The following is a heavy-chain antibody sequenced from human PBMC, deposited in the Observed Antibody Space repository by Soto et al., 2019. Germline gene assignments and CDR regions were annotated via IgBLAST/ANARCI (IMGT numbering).Heavy chain of an antibody. CDR2: ISYTGST. Sequence: SETLCLTCTVSGGSLSSGDYYWSWIRHPPGKGLEWIGYISYTGSTYYNPSLKSRVTISVDTSKNQYSLKLSSVTAADTAVYYCARADRVVAGDSVDYWGQGPLVTVS. CDR3: ARADRVVAGDSVDY. D-gene: IGHD2-15*01. J-gene: IGHJ4*02. CDR1: GGSLSSGDYY. V-gene: IGHV4-30-4*01.